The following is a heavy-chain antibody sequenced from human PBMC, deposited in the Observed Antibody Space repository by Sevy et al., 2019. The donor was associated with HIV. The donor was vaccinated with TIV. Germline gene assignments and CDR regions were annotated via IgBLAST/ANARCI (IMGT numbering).Heavy chain of an antibody. J-gene: IGHJ3*01. CDR1: GFTFGSYA. CDR3: ARERDRQALNV. CDR2: ISYDGSRK. Sequence: GGSLRLSCAASGFTFGSYAMHWVRQAPGKGLEWLAFISYDGSRKYYADSVKGRFTISRDNSKNTQFMQVNSLRAEDTALYYCARERDRQALNVWGQGTMVTVSS. V-gene: IGHV3-30-3*01.